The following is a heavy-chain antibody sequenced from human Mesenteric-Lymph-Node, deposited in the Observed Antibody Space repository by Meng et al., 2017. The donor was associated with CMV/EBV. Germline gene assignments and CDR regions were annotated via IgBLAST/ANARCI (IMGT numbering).Heavy chain of an antibody. D-gene: IGHD3-22*01. CDR3: TRSDYYDDSGFYPWPDY. CDR1: GYSISSGYY. Sequence: SETLSLTCTVFGYSISSGYYWGWIRQPPGKGLEWIGSMSHSGNTYYNPSLRSRVVISLDTSKNQFSLKLSSVTAADTAVYYCTRSDYYDDSGFYPWPDYWGQGTQVTVSS. CDR2: MSHSGNT. J-gene: IGHJ4*02. V-gene: IGHV4-38-2*02.